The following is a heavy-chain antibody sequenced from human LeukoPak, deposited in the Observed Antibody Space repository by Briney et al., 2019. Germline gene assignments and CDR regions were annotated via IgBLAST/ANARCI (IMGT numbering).Heavy chain of an antibody. V-gene: IGHV3-30*04. D-gene: IGHD2-21*02. CDR3: ARERQDTVIHSGAFDI. CDR2: IASDGSHT. CDR1: GFTFINYF. Sequence: PGRSLRLSCAASGFTFINYFMHWVRQAPGKGLEWVADIASDGSHTFYVESVKGRFTISRDNSKNTLYLQMNSLRAEDTAVYFCARERQDTVIHSGAFDIWGQGTMVTVSS. J-gene: IGHJ3*02.